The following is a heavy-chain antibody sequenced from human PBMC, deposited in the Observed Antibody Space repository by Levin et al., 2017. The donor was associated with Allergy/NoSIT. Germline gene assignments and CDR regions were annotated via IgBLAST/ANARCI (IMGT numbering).Heavy chain of an antibody. V-gene: IGHV3-9*01. J-gene: IGHJ4*02. CDR1: GFTFGYYA. Sequence: GGSLRLSCAASGFTFGYYAMHWVRQAPGRGLEWVSGISWNSGSIGYADSLKGRCTISRENAKNSLYLQLNNLRIDDTAFYFCVKDITSTNWGSGGFESWGPGTLVTVSS. CDR2: ISWNSGSI. D-gene: IGHD7-27*01. CDR3: VKDITSTNWGSGGFES.